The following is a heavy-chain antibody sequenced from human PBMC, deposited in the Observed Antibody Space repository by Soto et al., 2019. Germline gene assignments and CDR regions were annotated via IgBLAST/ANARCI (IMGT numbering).Heavy chain of an antibody. J-gene: IGHJ5*02. D-gene: IGHD2-2*01. CDR3: VRGIVVVPAATSGNWFDP. Sequence: QVQLQESGPGLVKPSQTLSLTCTVSGGSISSGGYYWSWIRQHPGKGLEWIGYIYYSGSTYYNPSLKSRVTISVDTSKNQFSLKLSSVTAADTAVYYCVRGIVVVPAATSGNWFDPRGQGTLVTVSS. CDR2: IYYSGST. CDR1: GGSISSGGYY. V-gene: IGHV4-31*03.